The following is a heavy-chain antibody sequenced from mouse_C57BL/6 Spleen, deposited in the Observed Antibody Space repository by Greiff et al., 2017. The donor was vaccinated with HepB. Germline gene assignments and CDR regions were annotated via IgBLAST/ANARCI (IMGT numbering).Heavy chain of an antibody. CDR3: ARDEDYYGSSFY. CDR2: IYPRDGST. Sequence: VQLQQSDAELVKPGASVKISCKFSGYTFTDHTIHWMKQRPDQGLERIGYIYPRDGSTKYNEKFKVKATLNADKSSSTAYMQLNSLTSEDSAVYFCARDEDYYGSSFYWGQGTTLTVSS. V-gene: IGHV1-78*01. D-gene: IGHD1-1*01. J-gene: IGHJ2*01. CDR1: GYTFTDHT.